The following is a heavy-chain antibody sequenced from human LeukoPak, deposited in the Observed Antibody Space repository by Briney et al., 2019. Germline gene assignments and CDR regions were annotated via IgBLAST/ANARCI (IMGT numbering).Heavy chain of an antibody. Sequence: GGSLRLSCAASGFTFSSYDMTWVRQAPGKGLEWISAFKSCAGSGADTYYADSVKGRRNISRNNSWITMYREMNSLRVEDSAIYYCASLAGANFIWAHYFDYWGQGTLVTVSS. J-gene: IGHJ4*02. D-gene: IGHD4/OR15-4a*01. CDR1: GFTFSSYD. CDR2: FKSCAGSGADT. V-gene: IGHV3-23*01. CDR3: ASLAGANFIWAHYFDY.